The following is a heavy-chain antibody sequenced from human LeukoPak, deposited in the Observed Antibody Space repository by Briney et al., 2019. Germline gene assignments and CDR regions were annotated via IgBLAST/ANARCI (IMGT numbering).Heavy chain of an antibody. J-gene: IGHJ4*02. Sequence: PGRSLRLSCAASGFTFSSYAMHWVRQAPGKGLEWVAVISYDGGNKYYADSVKGRFTISRDNSKNTLYLQMNSLRAEDTAVYYCTGYRDYDILTGYYELFDYWGLGTLVTVSS. D-gene: IGHD3-9*01. CDR1: GFTFSSYA. CDR2: ISYDGGNK. CDR3: TGYRDYDILTGYYELFDY. V-gene: IGHV3-30*04.